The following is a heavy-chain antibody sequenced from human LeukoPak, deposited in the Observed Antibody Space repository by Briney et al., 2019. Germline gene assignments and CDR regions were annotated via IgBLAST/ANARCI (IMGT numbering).Heavy chain of an antibody. D-gene: IGHD6-19*01. V-gene: IGHV3-30*02. CDR1: GFTFNSYG. J-gene: IGHJ5*02. CDR2: IRYDGSNK. Sequence: GGSLRLSCAASGFTFNSYGMHWVRQAPGKGLEWVAFIRYDGSNKYYADSVKGRFTISRDNSKNMVYLQMNSLRAEDTAVYYCARDLPSVLEQWLLRYDWFDPWGQGTLVTVSS. CDR3: ARDLPSVLEQWLLRYDWFDP.